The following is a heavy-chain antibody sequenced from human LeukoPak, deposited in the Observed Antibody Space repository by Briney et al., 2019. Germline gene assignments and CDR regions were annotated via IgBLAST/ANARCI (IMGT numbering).Heavy chain of an antibody. V-gene: IGHV1-2*02. CDR2: INPNSGGP. D-gene: IGHD2-2*01. CDR3: ARQPSFDAIDI. Sequence: ASVKVSCKASGYTFTSYYLHWVRQAPGQGPEWMGWINPNSGGPNYAQEFQGRVTMTRETSISTAYMELSRLRSDDTAVYYCARQPSFDAIDIWGQGTMVTVSS. J-gene: IGHJ3*02. CDR1: GYTFTSYY.